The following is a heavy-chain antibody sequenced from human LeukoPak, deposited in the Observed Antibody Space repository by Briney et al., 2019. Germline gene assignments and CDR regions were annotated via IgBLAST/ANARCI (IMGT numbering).Heavy chain of an antibody. J-gene: IGHJ4*02. CDR2: INYSGST. Sequence: SETLSLTCTVSGGSISSSRYYWGWIRQPPGRGLEWVGSINYSGSTYYNPSLKSRITISVDTSKNQFSLKLSSVTAADTAVYYCAGLALDYYDSSGYAAYWGQGTLVTVSS. V-gene: IGHV4-39*01. D-gene: IGHD3-22*01. CDR1: GGSISSSRYY. CDR3: AGLALDYYDSSGYAAY.